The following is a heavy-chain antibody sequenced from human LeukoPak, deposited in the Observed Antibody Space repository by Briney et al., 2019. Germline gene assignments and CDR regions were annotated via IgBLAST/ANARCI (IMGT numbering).Heavy chain of an antibody. D-gene: IGHD6-13*01. V-gene: IGHV3-21*01. J-gene: IGHJ4*02. CDR2: ITRSNYI. CDR3: ARGSSSYDC. CDR1: GFTFSSYS. Sequence: GGSLRLSCAASGFTFSSYSMNWVRQATGKGLEWVSSITRSNYIYYADSVKGRFTSFRVDAKNSLYLQMNSLRAEDTAVYYCARGSSSYDCWGQGTLLTVSS.